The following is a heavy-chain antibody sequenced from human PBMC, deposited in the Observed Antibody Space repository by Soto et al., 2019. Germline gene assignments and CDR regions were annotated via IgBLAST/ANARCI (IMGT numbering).Heavy chain of an antibody. J-gene: IGHJ6*02. V-gene: IGHV1-18*01. CDR1: GYIFTLYG. CDR2: ISPLTGNT. CDR3: ARGVVTNYYYYGMDV. Sequence: QVPLVQSGAEVKKPGASVKVSCKVSGYIFTLYGISWVRQAPGQGLEWMGWISPLTGNTIHAQRVQGRITLTTDTSTSTAYMELRSLTSDDTAVYYCARGVVTNYYYYGMDVWGQGTTVTVSS. D-gene: IGHD3-3*01.